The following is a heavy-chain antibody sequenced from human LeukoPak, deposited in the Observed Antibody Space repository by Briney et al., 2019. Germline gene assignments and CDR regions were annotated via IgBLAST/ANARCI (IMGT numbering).Heavy chain of an antibody. Sequence: SVKVSCKASGYTFTSYDINWVRQATGQGLEWMGGIIPIFGTANYAQKFQGRVTITADKSTSTAYMELSSLRSEDTAVYYCAGGGSNYGDYDYYYYYMDVWGKGTTVTVSS. D-gene: IGHD4-17*01. V-gene: IGHV1-69*06. CDR3: AGGGSNYGDYDYYYYYMDV. CDR1: GYTFTSYD. CDR2: IIPIFGTA. J-gene: IGHJ6*03.